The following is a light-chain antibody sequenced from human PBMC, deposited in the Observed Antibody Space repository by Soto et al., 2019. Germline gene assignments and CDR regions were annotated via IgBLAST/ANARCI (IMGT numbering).Light chain of an antibody. Sequence: QSALTQPPSASGSPGQSVTICCTGTSSDVGKYDYVSWFQHHPGKAPKLIIYEVSKRPSGVPDRFSGSKSGSTASLTVSGLQTVDEADYSCNSYVAGSYVFGTGTKVTVL. V-gene: IGLV2-8*01. J-gene: IGLJ1*01. CDR2: EVS. CDR1: SSDVGKYDY. CDR3: NSYVAGSYV.